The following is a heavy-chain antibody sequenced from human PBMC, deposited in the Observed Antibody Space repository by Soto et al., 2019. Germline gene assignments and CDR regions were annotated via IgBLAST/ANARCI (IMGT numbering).Heavy chain of an antibody. CDR1: GGSFSAYS. J-gene: IGHJ4*02. D-gene: IGHD6-13*01. CDR3: ARGRHSREIDY. CDR2: INHSGST. V-gene: IGHV4-34*01. Sequence: SETLSLTCAVSGGSFSAYSWTWIRQPPGTGLEWIGEINHSGSTNYNPSLKSRVTINPDTSRNQFSLHLNSVTPDDTAVYYCARGRHSREIDYWGRGTLVTVSS.